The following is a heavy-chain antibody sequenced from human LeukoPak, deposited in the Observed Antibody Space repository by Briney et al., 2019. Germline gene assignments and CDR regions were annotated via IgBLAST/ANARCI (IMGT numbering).Heavy chain of an antibody. V-gene: IGHV3-13*01. J-gene: IGHJ4*02. Sequence: HPGGSLRLSCAASGFTFSSYDMHWVRQATGKGLEWVSSIDTTGDTYYPGSVKGRFTISRENAKNSLYLQINSLRAGDTAVYYCARVSSGGGKSTYFDYWGQGALVTVSS. D-gene: IGHD1-26*01. CDR2: IDTTGDT. CDR1: GFTFSSYD. CDR3: ARVSSGGGKSTYFDY.